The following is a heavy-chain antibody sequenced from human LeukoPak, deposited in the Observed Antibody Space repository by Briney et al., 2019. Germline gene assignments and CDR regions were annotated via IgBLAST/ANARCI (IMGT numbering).Heavy chain of an antibody. J-gene: IGHJ4*02. D-gene: IGHD3-22*01. CDR3: ARDNLYDSSGYYPHLDY. CDR1: GFTFSDYY. V-gene: IGHV3-11*01. Sequence: GGSLRLSCAASGFTFSDYYMSWIRQAPGKGLEWVSYISSSGSTIYYADSVKGRFTISRDNAKNSLYLQMNSLRAEDTAVYYCARDNLYDSSGYYPHLDYWGQGTLVTVSS. CDR2: ISSSGSTI.